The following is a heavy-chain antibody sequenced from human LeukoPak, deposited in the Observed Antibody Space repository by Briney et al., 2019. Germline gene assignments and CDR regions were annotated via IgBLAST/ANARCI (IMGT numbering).Heavy chain of an antibody. CDR2: IWYDGSNK. CDR3: AKGSYSDASGFDY. CDR1: GFTFSSYA. D-gene: IGHD3-22*01. J-gene: IGHJ4*02. Sequence: GGSLRLSCAASGFTFSSYAIHWVRQAPGKGLEGVAYIWYDGSNKYYANSVKGRFTISRDNSKRTAYLQMNSLRVEDTAVYYCAKGSYSDASGFDYWGQGALVTVSS. V-gene: IGHV3-30*02.